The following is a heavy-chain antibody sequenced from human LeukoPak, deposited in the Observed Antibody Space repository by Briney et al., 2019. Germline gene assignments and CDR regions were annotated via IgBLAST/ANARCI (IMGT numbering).Heavy chain of an antibody. D-gene: IGHD3-22*01. J-gene: IGHJ3*02. CDR2: ISGSGGST. CDR3: AKFRQSGYDAFDI. V-gene: IGHV3-23*01. Sequence: GGSLRLSCAASGFTFSSYAMSWVRQAPGKGLEWVSAISGSGGSTYYADSVKGRFTISRGNSKNTLYLQMNSLRAEDTAVYYCAKFRQSGYDAFDIWGQGTMVTVSS. CDR1: GFTFSSYA.